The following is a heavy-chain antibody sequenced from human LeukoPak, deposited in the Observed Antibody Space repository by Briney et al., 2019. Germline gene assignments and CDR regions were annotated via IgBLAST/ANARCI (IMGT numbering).Heavy chain of an antibody. CDR1: GGSTNGYY. CDR3: ARVFRGAVTSNWFDP. Sequence: SETLSLTCTVSGGSTNGYYWTWIRQPPGKGLEWIGYISDSGSTNYNPSLKSRVTMSVDSSNTEFSLRLNSVTAADTAVYYCARVFRGAVTSNWFDPWGQGTLVTVSS. CDR2: ISDSGST. V-gene: IGHV4-59*01. J-gene: IGHJ5*02. D-gene: IGHD4-17*01.